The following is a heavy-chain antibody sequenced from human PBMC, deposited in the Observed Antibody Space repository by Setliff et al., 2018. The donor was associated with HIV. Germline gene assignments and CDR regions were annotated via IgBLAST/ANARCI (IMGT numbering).Heavy chain of an antibody. CDR3: TRRDVSPLWFGQFDY. D-gene: IGHD3-10*01. V-gene: IGHV4-4*07. J-gene: IGHJ4*02. Sequence: PSETLSLTCTVSGGSVSNYYWTWIRQSAGKGLEWIGHINTSGSTKYNPSLKGRVTISIDSSKSQISLNVTSVTAADTAVYYCTRRDVSPLWFGQFDYWGQGILVTVSS. CDR2: INTSGST. CDR1: GGSVSNYY.